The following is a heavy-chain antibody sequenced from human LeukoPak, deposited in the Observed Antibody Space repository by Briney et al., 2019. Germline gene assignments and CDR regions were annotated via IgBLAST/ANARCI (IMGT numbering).Heavy chain of an antibody. V-gene: IGHV1-2*02. CDR1: GYTFTGYY. Sequence: ASVKVSCKASGYTFTGYYMHWVRQAPGQGLEWMGWINPNSGGINYAQKFQGRVTMTRDTSISTAYMELSRLRSDDTAVYYCAREEPLRGYFDYWGQGTLVTVSS. D-gene: IGHD4-17*01. J-gene: IGHJ4*02. CDR2: INPNSGGI. CDR3: AREEPLRGYFDY.